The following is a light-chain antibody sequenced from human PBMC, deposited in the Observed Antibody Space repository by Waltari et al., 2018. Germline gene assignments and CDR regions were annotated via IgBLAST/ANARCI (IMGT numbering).Light chain of an antibody. CDR2: KAS. J-gene: IGKJ2*01. Sequence: DIQMTKSPSTLSASVGDSVTITCRASQSISGWLAWYQQKPGKAPKLLIYKASSLERGVPSRFSGSGSGTEFTLTISSLQPDDFASYYCQQYKSSPYTFGQGTKLEIK. V-gene: IGKV1-5*03. CDR3: QQYKSSPYT. CDR1: QSISGW.